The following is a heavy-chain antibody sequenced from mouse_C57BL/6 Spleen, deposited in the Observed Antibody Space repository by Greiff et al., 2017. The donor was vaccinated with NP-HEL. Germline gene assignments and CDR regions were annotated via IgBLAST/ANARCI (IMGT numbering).Heavy chain of an antibody. D-gene: IGHD2-10*02. CDR1: GFTFSSYT. CDR2: ISGGGGNT. J-gene: IGHJ1*03. CDR3: ARGEYDYGYFDV. Sequence: EVKVVESGGGLVKPGGSLKLSCAASGFTFSSYTMSWVRQTPEKRLEWVATISGGGGNTYYPDSVKGRFTISRDNAKNTLYLQMSSLRSEDTALYYCARGEYDYGYFDVWGTGTTVTVSS. V-gene: IGHV5-9*01.